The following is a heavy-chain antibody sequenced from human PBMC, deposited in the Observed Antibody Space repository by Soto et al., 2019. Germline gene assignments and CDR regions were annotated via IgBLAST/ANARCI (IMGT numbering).Heavy chain of an antibody. J-gene: IGHJ3*02. V-gene: IGHV3-33*01. Sequence: GGSLRLSCAASGFTFSSYGMHWVRQAPGKGLEWVAVIWCDGSNKYYADSVKGRFTISRDNSKNTLYLQMNSLRAEDTAVYYCAREGRGSSSWLSGQDDAFDIWGQGTMVTVSS. CDR3: AREGRGSSSWLSGQDDAFDI. CDR1: GFTFSSYG. D-gene: IGHD6-13*01. CDR2: IWCDGSNK.